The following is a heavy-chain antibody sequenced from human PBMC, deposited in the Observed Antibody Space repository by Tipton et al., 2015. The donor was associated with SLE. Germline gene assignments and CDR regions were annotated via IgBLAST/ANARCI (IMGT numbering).Heavy chain of an antibody. V-gene: IGHV3-23*01. J-gene: IGHJ4*02. D-gene: IGHD1-7*01. CDR1: GFTFNNYA. CDR3: ARYVTTGTTDYFDY. CDR2: ISASGGST. Sequence: SLRLSCAASGFTFNNYAMAWVRQPPGRGLEWVSVISASGGSTYYADSVKGRITISRDNSKNTLYLRMNSLRAEDTAVYYCARYVTTGTTDYFDYWGQGTLVTVSS.